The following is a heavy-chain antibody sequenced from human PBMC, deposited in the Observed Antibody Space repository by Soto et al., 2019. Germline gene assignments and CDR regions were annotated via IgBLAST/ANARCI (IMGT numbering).Heavy chain of an antibody. J-gene: IGHJ4*02. CDR3: VKAVYLLDFDY. D-gene: IGHD2-8*01. Sequence: GGSLRLSWSASVFTVSIYAMTWIRQAPGKGLEWVSTISGTGTTTYYADSVKGRFTISRDNSKNTLYLQTNSLRTEDTAVYYCVKAVYLLDFDYWGQGTLVTVSS. CDR1: VFTVSIYA. V-gene: IGHV3-23*01. CDR2: ISGTGTTT.